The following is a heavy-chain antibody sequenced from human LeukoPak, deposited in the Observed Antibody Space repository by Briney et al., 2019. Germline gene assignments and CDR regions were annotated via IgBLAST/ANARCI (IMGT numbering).Heavy chain of an antibody. J-gene: IGHJ6*02. Sequence: SVKVSCKASGGTFSSYAISWVRQAPGQGLEWMGRIIPILGIANYAQKFQGRVTITTDKSTSTAYMELSSLRSEDTAVYYCARNYDPYYYGMDVWGQGTTVTVSS. D-gene: IGHD3-3*01. CDR1: GGTFSSYA. CDR3: ARNYDPYYYGMDV. CDR2: IIPILGIA. V-gene: IGHV1-69*04.